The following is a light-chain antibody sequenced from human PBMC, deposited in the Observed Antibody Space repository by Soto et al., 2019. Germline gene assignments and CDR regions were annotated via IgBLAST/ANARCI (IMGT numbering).Light chain of an antibody. Sequence: RVMTQSPATLSVSPGDRATRSCRASQSVNSNLAWYQQKPGQAPRLLIYGASTRATGIPARFSGSGSGTEFTLTISSLQAEDFAFYYCQQYNNWPLTFGGGNKVEIK. J-gene: IGKJ4*01. CDR1: QSVNSN. V-gene: IGKV3-15*01. CDR2: GAS. CDR3: QQYNNWPLT.